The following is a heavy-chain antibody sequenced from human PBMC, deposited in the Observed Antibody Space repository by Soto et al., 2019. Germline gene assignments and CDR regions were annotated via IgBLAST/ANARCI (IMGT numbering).Heavy chain of an antibody. Sequence: QVQLQESGPGLVKPSQTLSLTYTVSGGSISSGGYYWSWIRQHPGKGLEWIGYIYYSGSTYYNPSLKSRVTISVDTSKNQFSLKLSSVTAADTAVYYCARGRRGWNYPYYYYYGMDVWGQGTTVTVSS. CDR1: GGSISSGGYY. V-gene: IGHV4-31*03. CDR3: ARGRRGWNYPYYYYYGMDV. J-gene: IGHJ6*02. D-gene: IGHD1-7*01. CDR2: IYYSGST.